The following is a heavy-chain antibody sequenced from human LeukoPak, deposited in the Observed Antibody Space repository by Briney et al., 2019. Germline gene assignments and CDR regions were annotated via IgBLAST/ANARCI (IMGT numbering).Heavy chain of an antibody. CDR2: IYYSGST. CDR3: ARVASGSWYWFDP. CDR1: GGSISSYY. V-gene: IGHV4-59*12. D-gene: IGHD6-13*01. Sequence: MSSETLSLTCTVSGGSISSYYWSWIRQPPGKGLEWIGYIYYSGSTNYNPSLKSRVTISVDTSKNQFSLKLSSVTAADTAVYYCARVASGSWYWFDPWGQGTLVTVSS. J-gene: IGHJ5*02.